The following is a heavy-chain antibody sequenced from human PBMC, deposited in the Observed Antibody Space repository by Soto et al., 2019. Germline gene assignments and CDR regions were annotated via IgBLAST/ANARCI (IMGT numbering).Heavy chain of an antibody. Sequence: EVQLLESGGGLVQPGGSLRLSCAASGFTFSSYAMSWVRQAPGKGLEWVSAISGTGGTTYYADSVKGRFTISRDTSRNTLHLQMNSLRAEDTAIYYCAKFFVETGGSSGWPWSFHFWGQGTLDTVSS. CDR2: ISGTGGTT. V-gene: IGHV3-23*01. CDR1: GFTFSSYA. CDR3: AKFFVETGGSSGWPWSFHF. D-gene: IGHD6-25*01. J-gene: IGHJ4*02.